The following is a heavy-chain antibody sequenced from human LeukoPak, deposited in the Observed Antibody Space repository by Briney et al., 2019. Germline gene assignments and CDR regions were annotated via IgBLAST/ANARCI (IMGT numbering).Heavy chain of an antibody. D-gene: IGHD2-15*01. CDR1: GFTFSNHA. J-gene: IGHJ4*02. CDR3: AKNVVVKRYFDY. CDR2: ISGSGRTT. Sequence: GGSLRLSCAAPGFTFSNHAMSWVRQAPGKGLQWVSVISGSGRTTEYADSVKGRFTISRDNSKNTLSLQMNSLRVEDTAIYYCAKNVVVKRYFDYWGQGTLITVSS. V-gene: IGHV3-23*01.